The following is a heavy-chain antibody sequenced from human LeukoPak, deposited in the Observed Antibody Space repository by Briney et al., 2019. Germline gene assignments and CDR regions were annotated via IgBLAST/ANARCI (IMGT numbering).Heavy chain of an antibody. J-gene: IGHJ3*02. V-gene: IGHV3-21*01. CDR2: ISSSSSYI. D-gene: IGHD1-26*01. CDR3: AREVERARPTRMHAFDI. Sequence: GGSLRLSCAASGFTFSSYSMNWVRQAPGKGLEWVSSISSSSSYIYYADSVKGRFTISRDNAKNSLYLQMNSLRAEDTAVYYCAREVERARPTRMHAFDIWGQGTMVTVSS. CDR1: GFTFSSYS.